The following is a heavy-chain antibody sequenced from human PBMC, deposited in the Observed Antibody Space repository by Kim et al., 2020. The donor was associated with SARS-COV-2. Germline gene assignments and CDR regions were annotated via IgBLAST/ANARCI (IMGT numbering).Heavy chain of an antibody. CDR1: GGSISSYY. D-gene: IGHD3-22*01. CDR2: IYYSGST. Sequence: SETLSLTCTVSGGSISSYYWSWIRQPPGKGLEWIGYIYYSGSTNYNPSLKSRVTISVDTSKNQFSLKLSSVTAADTAVYYCARAPDYYDSSGYYYIDYWGQGTLVTVSS. CDR3: ARAPDYYDSSGYYYIDY. V-gene: IGHV4-59*01. J-gene: IGHJ4*02.